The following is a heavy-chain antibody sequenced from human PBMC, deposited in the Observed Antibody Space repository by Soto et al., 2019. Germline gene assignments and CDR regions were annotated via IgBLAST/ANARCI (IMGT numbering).Heavy chain of an antibody. CDR2: IYPGDSDT. V-gene: IGHV5-51*01. CDR3: ARHGGELYYYYGMDV. J-gene: IGHJ6*02. CDR1: GYSFTSYW. Sequence: PGKSLKISCKGSGYSFTSYWIGWVRQMPGKGLEWMGIIYPGDSDTRYSPSFQGQVAISADKSISTAYLQWSSLKASDTAMYYCARHGGELYYYYGMDVWGQGTTVTVSS.